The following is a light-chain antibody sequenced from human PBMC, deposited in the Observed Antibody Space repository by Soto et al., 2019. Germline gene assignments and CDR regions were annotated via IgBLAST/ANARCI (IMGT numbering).Light chain of an antibody. CDR3: SSYTSSSTLEGV. CDR2: EVS. Sequence: QSALTQPASVSGSPGQSITISCTGTSRDVGGYNDVSWYQQHPGKAPKLMIYEVSNRPSGVSNRFSGSKSGNTASLTISGLQAEDEADYYCSSYTSSSTLEGVFGTGTKLTVL. CDR1: SRDVGGYND. J-gene: IGLJ1*01. V-gene: IGLV2-14*01.